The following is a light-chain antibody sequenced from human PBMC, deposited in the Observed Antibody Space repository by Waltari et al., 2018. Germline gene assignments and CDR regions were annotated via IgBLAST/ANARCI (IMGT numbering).Light chain of an antibody. Sequence: QSALTQPASVSGSPGQSITISCSGTDSDVGAYDFVSWYQQHPGKAPQLSISEVSDRPSGISNRFSASKSGNTASLTISGLQAEDEADYYCSSYTTSSAPGVFGTGTRVTVL. CDR1: DSDVGAYDF. J-gene: IGLJ1*01. V-gene: IGLV2-14*01. CDR3: SSYTTSSAPGV. CDR2: EVS.